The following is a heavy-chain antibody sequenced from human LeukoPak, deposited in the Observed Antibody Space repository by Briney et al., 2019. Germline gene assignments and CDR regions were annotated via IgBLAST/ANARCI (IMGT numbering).Heavy chain of an antibody. CDR2: ITPIFGEA. J-gene: IGHJ4*02. CDR1: GGTFSSYP. V-gene: IGHV1-69*13. CDR3: ARWGAYSGNDYADY. Sequence: ASVKVSCKVSGGTFSSYPISWVRQAPGQGLEWMGEITPIFGEAQNAEKFQGRVTITADEPTSTVYMELTSLRLDDTAMYYCARWGAYSGNDYADYWGQGTLVTVSS. D-gene: IGHD5-12*01.